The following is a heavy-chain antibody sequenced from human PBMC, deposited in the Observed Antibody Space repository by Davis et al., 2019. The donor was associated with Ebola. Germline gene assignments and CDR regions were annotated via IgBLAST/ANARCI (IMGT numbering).Heavy chain of an antibody. CDR3: ARMGKSYYDSLWDY. D-gene: IGHD3-10*01. V-gene: IGHV5-51*01. Sequence: KVSCKGSGYSFSAYWIAWVRQTPAKGLEWMGIIYAGDSDTRYSPSFRGQVTISADKSFSTAYLQWSGLKASDTAMYYCARMGKSYYDSLWDYWGQGTLVTVSS. J-gene: IGHJ4*02. CDR1: GYSFSAYW. CDR2: IYAGDSDT.